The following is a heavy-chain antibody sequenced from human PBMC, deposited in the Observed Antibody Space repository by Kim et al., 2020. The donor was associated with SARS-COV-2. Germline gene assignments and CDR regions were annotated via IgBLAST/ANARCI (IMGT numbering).Heavy chain of an antibody. V-gene: IGHV3-48*03. J-gene: IGHJ6*02. CDR2: ISSSSSNI. Sequence: GGSLRLSCAASGFTFSSYEMNWVRQAPGKGLEWVSYISSSSSNIYYADSVKGRFTISRDNAKNSLYLQMNSLRAEDTAVYYCGCSSTADTYYYGMDVWGQRTTVTVSS. CDR3: GCSSTADTYYYGMDV. D-gene: IGHD2-2*01. CDR1: GFTFSSYE.